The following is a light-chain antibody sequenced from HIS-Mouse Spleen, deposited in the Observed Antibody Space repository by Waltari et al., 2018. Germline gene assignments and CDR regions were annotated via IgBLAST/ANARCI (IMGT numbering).Light chain of an antibody. CDR3: QVWDSSSDHVV. CDR1: NIGSKS. Sequence: SYVLTQPPSVSVAPGKTARITCGGNNIGSKSVHWYQQKPGQAPVLVVYDDRARPSGLPGRLSGSNSGNTATLTISRVEAGDEADYYCQVWDSSSDHVVFGGGTKLTVL. CDR2: DDR. V-gene: IGLV3-21*03. J-gene: IGLJ2*01.